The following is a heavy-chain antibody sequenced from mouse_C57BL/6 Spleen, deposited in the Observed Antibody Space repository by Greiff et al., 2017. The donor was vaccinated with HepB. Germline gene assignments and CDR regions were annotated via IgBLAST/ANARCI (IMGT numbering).Heavy chain of an antibody. D-gene: IGHD1-1*01. Sequence: VQLQQPGAELVRPGSSVKLSCKASGYTFTSYWMHWVKQRPIQGLEWIGNIDPSDSETHYNQKFKDKATLTVDKSSSTAYMQLSSLTSEDSAVYYCARPYYYGSSYEWYFDVWGTGTTVTVSS. CDR1: GYTFTSYW. CDR3: ARPYYYGSSYEWYFDV. J-gene: IGHJ1*03. CDR2: IDPSDSET. V-gene: IGHV1-52*01.